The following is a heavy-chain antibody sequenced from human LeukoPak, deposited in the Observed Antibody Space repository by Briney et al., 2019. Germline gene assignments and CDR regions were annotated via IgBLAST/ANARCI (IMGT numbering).Heavy chain of an antibody. CDR2: ISYSSTYI. D-gene: IGHD3-9*01. Sequence: PGGSLRLSCAGSGFSFSDYSMNWARQAPGKGLEWVSSISYSSTYISYADSVKGRFTVSRDNAQNSLYLQMNDLKAGDTGVYFCATILDWGQGALVTVSS. V-gene: IGHV3-21*01. CDR1: GFSFSDYS. CDR3: ATILD. J-gene: IGHJ4*02.